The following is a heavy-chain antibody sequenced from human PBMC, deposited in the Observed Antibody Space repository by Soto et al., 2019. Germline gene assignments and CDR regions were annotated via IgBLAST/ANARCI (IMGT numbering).Heavy chain of an antibody. J-gene: IGHJ3*02. Sequence: SETLSLTCTVSGGSLSSGVYYWTWIRQFPGKGLQWIGFIYYRGTTYHNPSLKSRVIISVDTSKNQFSLKLSSVTAADTAIYYCARDTAVGAFDIWGQGTMVTVSS. V-gene: IGHV4-31*03. D-gene: IGHD3-3*01. CDR2: IYYRGTT. CDR1: GGSLSSGVYY. CDR3: ARDTAVGAFDI.